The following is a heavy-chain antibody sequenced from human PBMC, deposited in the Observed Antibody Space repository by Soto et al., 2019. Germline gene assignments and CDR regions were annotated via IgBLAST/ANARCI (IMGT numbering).Heavy chain of an antibody. CDR1: GFSLSTSGVG. CDR2: TYWDADK. D-gene: IGHD2-21*01. V-gene: IGHV2-5*02. CDR3: AHFRGGGNSPLGDY. J-gene: IGHJ4*02. Sequence: QITLKESGPTLVKPTQTLTLTCTFSGFSLSTSGVGVGWIRQPPGKALEWLALTYWDADKRFSPSLKSRLTIXKXTXXNQVVLTMTNMDPVDTGTYYCAHFRGGGNSPLGDYWGQGTLVTVSS.